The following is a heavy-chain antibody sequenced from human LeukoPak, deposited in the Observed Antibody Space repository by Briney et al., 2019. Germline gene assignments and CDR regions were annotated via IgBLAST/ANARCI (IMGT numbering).Heavy chain of an antibody. Sequence: GGSLRLSCAASGFSVSSSYMYWVRQAPGKGLEWVSFFYRGDSTYYAESVRGRFTISRDNSKNTLYPLMNSLIPEDTAVYYCAREVVSIPSYFDSWGQGTLVTVSS. D-gene: IGHD2-21*01. V-gene: IGHV3-53*01. CDR2: FYRGDST. CDR3: AREVVSIPSYFDS. J-gene: IGHJ4*02. CDR1: GFSVSSSY.